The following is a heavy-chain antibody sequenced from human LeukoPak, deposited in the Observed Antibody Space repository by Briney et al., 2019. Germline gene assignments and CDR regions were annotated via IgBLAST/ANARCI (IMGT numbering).Heavy chain of an antibody. CDR1: GGSFSGYY. CDR3: ARLIAADPQLDC. D-gene: IGHD6-13*01. CDR2: INHSGST. Sequence: SETLSLTCAVYGGSFSGYYWSWIRQPPGKGLEWIGEINHSGSTYSNPSLKSRATVSMDRSRNQFSLNLRSVTAADTAVYYCARLIAADPQLDCWGQGTLVTVSS. J-gene: IGHJ4*02. V-gene: IGHV4-34*01.